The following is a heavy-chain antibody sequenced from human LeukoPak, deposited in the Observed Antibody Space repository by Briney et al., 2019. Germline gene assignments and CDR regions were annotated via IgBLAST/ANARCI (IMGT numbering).Heavy chain of an antibody. V-gene: IGHV3-11*06. J-gene: IGHJ4*02. CDR2: ISSSSSYT. Sequence: PGGSLRLSCAASGFTFSDYYMSWIRQAPGKGLEWVSYISSSSSYTNYADSVKGRFTISRDNAKNSLCLQTNSLRAEDTAVYYCARRHSSSWYFDYWGQGTLVTVSS. CDR3: ARRHSSSWYFDY. CDR1: GFTFSDYY. D-gene: IGHD6-13*01.